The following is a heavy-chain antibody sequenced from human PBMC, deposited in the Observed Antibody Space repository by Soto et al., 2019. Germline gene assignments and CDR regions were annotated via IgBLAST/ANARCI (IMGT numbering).Heavy chain of an antibody. V-gene: IGHV1-18*04. Sequence: RGSVPVSCMASGCTFRSYGISWVRQAPGQGREWVGWICAYNGDTHYASKFQDRISLTTETCTDAAYMELRSLRLHGTAVYYCARDWSRYYDNSGLIWFYWGQGSLVTVSS. CDR1: GCTFRSYG. J-gene: IGHJ4*02. CDR3: ARDWSRYYDNSGLIWFY. D-gene: IGHD3-22*01. CDR2: ICAYNGDT.